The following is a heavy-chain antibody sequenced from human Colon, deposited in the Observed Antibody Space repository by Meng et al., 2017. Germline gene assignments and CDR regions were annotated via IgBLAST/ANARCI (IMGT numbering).Heavy chain of an antibody. CDR1: VVSITSSNW. CDR3: ARHLGWEFDY. CDR2: IDLSGKT. Sequence: QVQRKGRGQGLLTPSGILSPTSAFSVVSITSSNWWSWVRQAPGKGMEWIGQIDLSGKTDYNPSLKSRVTISLDKSMNQLFLEVYFVTAADTAIYYCARHLGWEFDYWGPGNLGTVSS. D-gene: IGHD6-19*01. V-gene: IGHV4-4*02. J-gene: IGHJ4*02.